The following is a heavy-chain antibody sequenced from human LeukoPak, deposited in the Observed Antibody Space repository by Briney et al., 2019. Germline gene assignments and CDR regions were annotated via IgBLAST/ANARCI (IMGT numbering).Heavy chain of an antibody. CDR2: IYYSGST. D-gene: IGHD6-19*01. CDR1: GXSISSYY. CDR3: ARSYSSGPFDL. J-gene: IGHJ4*02. V-gene: IGHV4-59*01. Sequence: SETLSLTCTVSGXSISSYYGNWIRQPPGKGLEWIGYIYYSGSTKYNASLKSRVTISLDTSNNQFSLKLRSMTAADTAVYYCARSYSSGPFDLWGQGTLVIASS.